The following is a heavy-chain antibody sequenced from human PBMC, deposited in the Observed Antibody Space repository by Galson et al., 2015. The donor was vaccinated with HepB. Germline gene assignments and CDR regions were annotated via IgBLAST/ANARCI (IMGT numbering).Heavy chain of an antibody. Sequence: SLRLSCAASGFTFSSYAMHWVRQAPGKGLEWVAVISYDGSNKYYADSVKGRFTISRDNSKNTLYLQMNSLRAEDTAVYYCARDFRAVAGLDYWGQGTLVTVSS. CDR3: ARDFRAVAGLDY. CDR2: ISYDGSNK. D-gene: IGHD6-19*01. V-gene: IGHV3-30-3*01. CDR1: GFTFSSYA. J-gene: IGHJ4*02.